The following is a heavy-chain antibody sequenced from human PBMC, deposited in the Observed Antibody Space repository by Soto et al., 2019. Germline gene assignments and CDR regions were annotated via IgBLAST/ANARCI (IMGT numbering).Heavy chain of an antibody. J-gene: IGHJ4*02. CDR3: AKEGIAVAGWDY. Sequence: GESLKISCAASGFTFSSYAMSWVRQAPGKGLEWVSAISGSGGSTYYADSVKGRFTISRDNSKNTLYLQMNSLRAEDTAVYYCAKEGIAVAGWDYWGQGTLVTVSS. CDR1: GFTFSSYA. V-gene: IGHV3-23*01. D-gene: IGHD6-19*01. CDR2: ISGSGGST.